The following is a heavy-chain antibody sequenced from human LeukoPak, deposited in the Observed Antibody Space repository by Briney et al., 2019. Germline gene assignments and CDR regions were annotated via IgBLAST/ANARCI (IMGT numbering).Heavy chain of an antibody. Sequence: KTSETLSLTCTVSGDSISSGSYYWSWIRQPAGKGLEWIGRIYTSGSTNYNPSLKSRVTISVDTSKNQFSLKLSSVTAADTAVYYCARDQWGSGWYMDYWGQGTLVTVSS. D-gene: IGHD6-19*01. J-gene: IGHJ4*02. CDR1: GDSISSGSYY. CDR3: ARDQWGSGWYMDY. CDR2: IYTSGST. V-gene: IGHV4-61*02.